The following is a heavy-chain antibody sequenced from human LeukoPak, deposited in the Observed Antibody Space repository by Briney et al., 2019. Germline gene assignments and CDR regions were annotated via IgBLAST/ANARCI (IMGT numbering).Heavy chain of an antibody. Sequence: PSETLSLTCTVSGGSINSSDYYWGWIRQSPGKGLEWIGEINHSGSTNYNPSLKSRVTISVDTSKNQFSLKLSSVTAADTAVYYCARHRYGGSVRYFDLLIFDYWGQGTLVTVSS. V-gene: IGHV4-39*01. CDR3: ARHRYGGSVRYFDLLIFDY. CDR1: GGSINSSDYY. J-gene: IGHJ4*02. D-gene: IGHD3-9*01. CDR2: INHSGST.